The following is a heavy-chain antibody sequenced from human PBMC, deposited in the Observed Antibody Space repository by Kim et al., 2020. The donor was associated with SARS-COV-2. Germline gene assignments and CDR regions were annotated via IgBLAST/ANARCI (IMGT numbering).Heavy chain of an antibody. V-gene: IGHV4-59*13. J-gene: IGHJ6*02. Sequence: SETLSLTCTVSGGSISSYYWSWIRQPPGKGLEWIGYIYYSGSTNYNPSLKSRVTISVDTSKNQFSLKLSSVTAADTAVYYCARVLGYYDSSGFSYYYYGMDVWGQGTTVTVSS. D-gene: IGHD3-22*01. CDR1: GGSISSYY. CDR3: ARVLGYYDSSGFSYYYYGMDV. CDR2: IYYSGST.